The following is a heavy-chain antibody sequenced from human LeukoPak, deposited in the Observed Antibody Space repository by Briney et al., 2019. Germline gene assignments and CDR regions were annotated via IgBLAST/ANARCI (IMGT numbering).Heavy chain of an antibody. CDR3: AKDHGFYSSGWNPLSDY. D-gene: IGHD6-19*01. J-gene: IGHJ4*02. CDR2: IKSDGTIT. CDR1: GFTFSSYW. Sequence: GGSLRLSCAASGFTFSSYWMHWVRQAPGKGLVWVSGIKSDGTITHYADSVKGRFTISRDNAKNTLYLQMNSLRAEDTAVYYCAKDHGFYSSGWNPLSDYWGQGTLVTVSS. V-gene: IGHV3-74*01.